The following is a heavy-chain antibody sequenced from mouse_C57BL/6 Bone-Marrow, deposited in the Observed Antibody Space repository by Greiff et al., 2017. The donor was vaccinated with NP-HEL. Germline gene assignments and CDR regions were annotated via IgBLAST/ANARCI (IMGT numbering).Heavy chain of an antibody. CDR2: ISNLAYSI. Sequence: EVKLMESGGGLVQPGGSLKLSCAASGFTFSDYGMAWVRQAPRKGPEWVAFISNLAYSIYYADTVTGRFTISRENAKNTLYLEMSSLRSEDTAMYYCARQTTVVPYWYFDVWGTGTTVTVSS. V-gene: IGHV5-15*01. D-gene: IGHD1-1*01. J-gene: IGHJ1*03. CDR3: ARQTTVVPYWYFDV. CDR1: GFTFSDYG.